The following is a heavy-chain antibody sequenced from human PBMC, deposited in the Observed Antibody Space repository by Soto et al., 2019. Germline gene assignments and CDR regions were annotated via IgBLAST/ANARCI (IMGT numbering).Heavy chain of an antibody. CDR3: ARWGLEDSGPYNWFDP. CDR1: GYTFTSHY. D-gene: IGHD3-10*01. Sequence: QVQLVQSGAEVKKPGASVKVSCKASGYTFTSHYMHWVRQAPGQGLEWMGIINPSGGSTSYAQKFQGRVTMTRDTSTRTVYMELNSLTSEDSAVYYCARWGLEDSGPYNWFDPWGQGTLVTVSS. J-gene: IGHJ5*02. CDR2: INPSGGST. V-gene: IGHV1-46*03.